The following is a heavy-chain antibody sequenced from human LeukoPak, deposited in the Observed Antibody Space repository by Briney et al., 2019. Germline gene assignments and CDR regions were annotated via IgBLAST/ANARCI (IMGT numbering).Heavy chain of an antibody. D-gene: IGHD2-15*01. CDR3: ARDLSLYCSGGSCYSLNY. J-gene: IGHJ4*02. CDR1: GFILSEHW. V-gene: IGHV3-7*01. Sequence: PWGSLRLSCAASGFILSEHWMNWVRQAPGKGLEWVANIKEDGGEKFYVDSVKGRFTISRDNAKNSLYLQMNSLRAEDTAVYYCARDLSLYCSGGSCYSLNYWGQGTLVTVSS. CDR2: IKEDGGEK.